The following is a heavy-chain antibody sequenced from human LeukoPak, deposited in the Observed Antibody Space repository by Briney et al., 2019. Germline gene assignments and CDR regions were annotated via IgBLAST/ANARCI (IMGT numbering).Heavy chain of an antibody. J-gene: IGHJ6*02. Sequence: SGPTLVNPTQTLTLTCTFSGLSLSTPGVGVVWIRQPPGKALESLGVTYWNGDKRYNPSLSSRLTITKDTSRNQEVLTMTNMDPVDTGTYYCGHRRQSFDYHGVDVWGQGTTVTVSS. CDR2: TYWNGDK. CDR3: GHRRQSFDYHGVDV. D-gene: IGHD6-19*01. CDR1: GLSLSTPGVG. V-gene: IGHV2-5*01.